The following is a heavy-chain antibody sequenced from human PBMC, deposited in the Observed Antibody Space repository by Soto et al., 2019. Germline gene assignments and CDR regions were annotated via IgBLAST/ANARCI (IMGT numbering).Heavy chain of an antibody. CDR2: ISYDGSNK. Sequence: PGGSLRLSCAASGFTFSSYAMHWVRQAPGKGLEWVAVISYDGSNKYYADSVKGRFTISRDNSKNTLYLQMNSLRAEDTAVYYCAKEREHSSSWYAEHDFDYWGQGTLVTVSS. V-gene: IGHV3-30-3*01. CDR1: GFTFSSYA. CDR3: AKEREHSSSWYAEHDFDY. D-gene: IGHD6-13*01. J-gene: IGHJ4*02.